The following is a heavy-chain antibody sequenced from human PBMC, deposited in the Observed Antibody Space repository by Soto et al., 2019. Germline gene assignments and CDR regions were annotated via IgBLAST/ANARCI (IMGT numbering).Heavy chain of an antibody. CDR2: INHSGST. Sequence: SETLSLPCAVYGGSFSGYYWSWIRQPPGKGLEWIGEINHSGSTNYNPSLKSRVTISVDTSKNQFSLKLSSVTAEDTAVYYCAKYRRSIAAVFDYWGQGTLVTVSS. CDR1: GGSFSGYY. V-gene: IGHV4-34*01. CDR3: AKYRRSIAAVFDY. D-gene: IGHD6-13*01. J-gene: IGHJ4*02.